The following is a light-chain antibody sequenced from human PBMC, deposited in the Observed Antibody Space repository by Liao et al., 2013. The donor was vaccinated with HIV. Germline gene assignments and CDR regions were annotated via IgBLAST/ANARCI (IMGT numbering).Light chain of an antibody. CDR2: YDI. Sequence: SYVLTQPPSVSVAPGETAKFTCGGNDIGLKSVHWYQQKPGQAPVLVIYYDIDRPSGIPARFSGSKSRNTATLTISRVEAGDEADYYCQVWDSSSDHSYVFGTGTKVTVL. V-gene: IGLV3-21*01. CDR3: QVWDSSSDHSYV. J-gene: IGLJ1*01. CDR1: DIGLKS.